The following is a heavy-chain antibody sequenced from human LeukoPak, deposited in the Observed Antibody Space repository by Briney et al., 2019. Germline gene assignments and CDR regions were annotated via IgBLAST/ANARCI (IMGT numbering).Heavy chain of an antibody. D-gene: IGHD4-17*01. CDR1: GGSFSGYY. V-gene: IGHV4-34*01. Sequence: NASETLSLTCAVYGGSFSGYYWSWIRQPPGKGLEWIGEINHSGSTNYNPSLKSRVTISVDTSKNQFSLKLSSVTAADTAVYYCARGRDYGDLDYWGQGTLVTVSS. CDR2: INHSGST. J-gene: IGHJ4*02. CDR3: ARGRDYGDLDY.